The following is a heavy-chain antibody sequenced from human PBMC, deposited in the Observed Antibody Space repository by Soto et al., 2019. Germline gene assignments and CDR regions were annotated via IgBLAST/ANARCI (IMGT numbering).Heavy chain of an antibody. D-gene: IGHD3-16*01. CDR2: ISGSGGST. J-gene: IGHJ4*02. CDR1: GFTFSSYA. V-gene: IGHV3-23*01. Sequence: GSLRLSCAASGFTFSSYAMSWVRQAPGKGLEWVSAISGSGGSTYYADSVKGRFTISRDNAKNTLYLQMNSLRVEDTAVYYCVRHDVPFDSWGQGTPVTVSS. CDR3: VRHDVPFDS.